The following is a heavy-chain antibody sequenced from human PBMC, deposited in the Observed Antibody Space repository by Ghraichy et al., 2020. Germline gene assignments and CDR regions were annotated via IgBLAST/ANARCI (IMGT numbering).Heavy chain of an antibody. CDR2: INHDESEK. V-gene: IGHV3-7*04. D-gene: IGHD5-18*01. CDR1: GFIFSSYS. CDR3: ARGGYNYGSNPIDY. J-gene: IGHJ4*02. Sequence: GGSLRLSCSASGFIFSSYSMPWVRQVPGKGLEWVANINHDESEKYYVDSVKGRFTISRDNSKNSLYLQMNSLRPDDTAVYYCARGGYNYGSNPIDYWGQGTLVTVSP.